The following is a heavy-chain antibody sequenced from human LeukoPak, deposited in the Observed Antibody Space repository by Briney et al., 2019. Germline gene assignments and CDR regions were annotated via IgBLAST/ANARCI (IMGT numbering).Heavy chain of an antibody. CDR3: ARQWSTRGGTYLFY. CDR2: IYPGDSDT. Sequence: GASLKISCKGSGYTFSTYWIAWVRQMPGKGLEWMGVIYPGDSDTRYSPSFQGQVTISADKSISTAYLQWSSLKASDTAMYYRARQWSTRGGTYLFYWGQGTLVTVSS. V-gene: IGHV5-51*01. J-gene: IGHJ4*02. D-gene: IGHD1-26*01. CDR1: GYTFSTYW.